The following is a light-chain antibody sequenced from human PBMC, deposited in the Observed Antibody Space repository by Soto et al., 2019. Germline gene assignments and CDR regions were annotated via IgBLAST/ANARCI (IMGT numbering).Light chain of an antibody. CDR3: ATWDDVLNGWV. Sequence: QSVLNQSSSVSGTPGQRVTLSCSGGSSNIGSNAVSWYQQLPGTAPKLLMYGNTQRPSGVPARFSGSKSGTSASLAISGLQSEDEADYYCATWDDVLNGWVFGGGTKVTVL. CDR2: GNT. CDR1: SSNIGSNA. V-gene: IGLV1-44*01. J-gene: IGLJ3*02.